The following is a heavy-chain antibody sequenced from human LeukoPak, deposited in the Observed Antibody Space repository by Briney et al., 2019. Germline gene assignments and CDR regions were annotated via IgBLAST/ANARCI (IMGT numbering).Heavy chain of an antibody. CDR1: GGTFSSYA. CDR3: ARDLNYGSGSSANDWYIDL. Sequence: GASVKVSCKASGGTFSSYAISWVRQAPGQGLEWMGGIIPIFGTANYAQKFQGRVTITADKSTSTAYMELSSLTSEDTALYYCARDLNYGSGSSANDWYIDLWGRGTLVTVSS. CDR2: IIPIFGTA. V-gene: IGHV1-69*06. D-gene: IGHD3-10*01. J-gene: IGHJ2*01.